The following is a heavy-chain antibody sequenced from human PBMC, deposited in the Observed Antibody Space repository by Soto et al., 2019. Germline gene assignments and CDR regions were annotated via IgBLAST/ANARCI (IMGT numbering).Heavy chain of an antibody. CDR3: VRSSGSQPRAGWFDP. Sequence: EVQLVESGGGLAQPGWSRRLSCAASGFNFDDHAMHWVRQTPGKGLEWVSGISWNSVTINYADSIKGRFTISRDNAKRILYLQMKNLRPADTAMYFCVRSSGSQPRAGWFDPWGQGTLVTVS. V-gene: IGHV3-9*01. J-gene: IGHJ5*02. CDR1: GFNFDDHA. CDR2: ISWNSVTI. D-gene: IGHD1-26*01.